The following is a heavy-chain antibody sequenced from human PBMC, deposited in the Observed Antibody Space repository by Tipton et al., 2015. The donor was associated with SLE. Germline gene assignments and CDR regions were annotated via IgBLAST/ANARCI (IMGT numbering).Heavy chain of an antibody. CDR2: IHYSGTT. D-gene: IGHD1-26*01. CDR1: GGSITNHY. Sequence: GLVKPSETPSLTCTVSGGSITNHYWNWIRQPPGKGLEWIGYIHYSGTTHDNPSLKSRVTMSVDMSKNQFSLRLTSVTAADTAVYYCARTLGAIAHTVYDAFDIWGQGKMVTVSS. J-gene: IGHJ3*02. V-gene: IGHV4-59*11. CDR3: ARTLGAIAHTVYDAFDI.